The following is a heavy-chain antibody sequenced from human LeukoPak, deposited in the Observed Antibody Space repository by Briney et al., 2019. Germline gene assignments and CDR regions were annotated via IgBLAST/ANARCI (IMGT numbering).Heavy chain of an antibody. V-gene: IGHV4-31*03. CDR2: IYYSGST. Sequence: PSETLSLTCTVSGVSISSGGYYWSWIRQHPGKGLEWIGYIYYSGSTYYNPSLRGRVTISVDTSKNQFSLKLSSVTAADTAVYYCARGLGRRDAFDIWGQGAMVTVSS. D-gene: IGHD1-26*01. CDR3: ARGLGRRDAFDI. CDR1: GVSISSGGYY. J-gene: IGHJ3*02.